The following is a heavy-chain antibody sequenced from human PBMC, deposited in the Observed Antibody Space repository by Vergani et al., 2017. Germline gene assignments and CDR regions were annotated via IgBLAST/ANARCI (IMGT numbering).Heavy chain of an antibody. Sequence: QVQLVQSGAEVKKPGSSVKVSCKASGGTFSSYAISWVRQAPGQGLEWMGGIIPTFGTANYAQKFQGRVTITADESTSTAYMELSSLRSEDTAVYYCAGRSSSSLGYYYMDVWGKGTTVTVSS. D-gene: IGHD6-6*01. J-gene: IGHJ6*03. CDR2: IIPTFGTA. V-gene: IGHV1-69*01. CDR1: GGTFSSYA. CDR3: AGRSSSSLGYYYMDV.